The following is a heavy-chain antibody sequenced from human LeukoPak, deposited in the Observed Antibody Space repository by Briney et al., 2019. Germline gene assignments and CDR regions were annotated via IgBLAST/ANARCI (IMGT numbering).Heavy chain of an antibody. V-gene: IGHV4-59*08. CDR2: IYYSGST. CDR3: ARRGYSSGWYYFDY. Sequence: PSETLSLTCTVSGGSISSYYWSWIRQPPGKGLEWIGYIYYSGSTNYNPSLKSRVTISVDTSKNQFSLKLSSVTAADTAVYYCARRGYSSGWYYFDYWGQGTPVTVSS. CDR1: GGSISSYY. J-gene: IGHJ4*02. D-gene: IGHD6-19*01.